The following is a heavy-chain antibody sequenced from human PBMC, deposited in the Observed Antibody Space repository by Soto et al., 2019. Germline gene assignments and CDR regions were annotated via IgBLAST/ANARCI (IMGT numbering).Heavy chain of an antibody. V-gene: IGHV1-46*01. CDR3: ARDKYYDVWSGYPNYYGMDV. CDR2: INPSGGST. J-gene: IGHJ6*02. D-gene: IGHD3-3*01. Sequence: GSSVKVSCKASGYTFTSYYMHWVRQAPGQGLEWMGIINPSGGSTSYAQKFQGRVTMTRDTSTSTVYMELSSLRSEDTAVYYCARDKYYDVWSGYPNYYGMDVWGQGTTVTV. CDR1: GYTFTSYY.